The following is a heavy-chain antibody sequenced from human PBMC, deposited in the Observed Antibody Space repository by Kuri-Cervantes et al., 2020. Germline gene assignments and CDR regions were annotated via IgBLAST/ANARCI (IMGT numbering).Heavy chain of an antibody. CDR1: GFTFSSYG. Sequence: GESLKISCAASGFTFSSYGMHWVRQAPGKGLEWVSRINSDGSSTSYADSVKGRFTISRDNAKNTLYLQMNSLRAEDTAVYYCASLYVWGSYRIDYWGQGTLVTVSS. CDR2: INSDGSST. V-gene: IGHV3-74*01. CDR3: ASLYVWGSYRIDY. D-gene: IGHD3-16*02. J-gene: IGHJ4*02.